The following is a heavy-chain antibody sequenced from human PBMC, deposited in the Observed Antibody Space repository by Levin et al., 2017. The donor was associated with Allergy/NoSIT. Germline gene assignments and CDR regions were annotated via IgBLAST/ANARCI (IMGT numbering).Heavy chain of an antibody. CDR3: GRGGCSSTSCIDY. V-gene: IGHV3-74*01. CDR2: INSDGSNT. J-gene: IGHJ4*02. D-gene: IGHD2-2*01. Sequence: GESLKISCVGSGYTFSGYYMHWVRQAPGKGLVWVSHINSDGSNTNHADSVKGRFTISRDNAKNTLYLQMNSLRAEDTAVYYCGRGGCSSTSCIDYWGQGILVTVSS. CDR1: GYTFSGYY.